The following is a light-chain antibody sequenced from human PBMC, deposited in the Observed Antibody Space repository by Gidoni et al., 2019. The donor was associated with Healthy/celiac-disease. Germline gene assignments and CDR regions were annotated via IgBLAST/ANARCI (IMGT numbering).Light chain of an antibody. CDR1: QCVSSY. CDR3: QQRSNWPPLT. Sequence: TPPSATLSLSPGERATLSCRASQCVSSYLAWYQQKPGQAPRLLIYDASNRATGIPARFSGSGSGTDFTLTISSLEPEDFAVYYCQQRSNWPPLTFXGXTKVEIK. V-gene: IGKV3-11*01. CDR2: DAS. J-gene: IGKJ4*02.